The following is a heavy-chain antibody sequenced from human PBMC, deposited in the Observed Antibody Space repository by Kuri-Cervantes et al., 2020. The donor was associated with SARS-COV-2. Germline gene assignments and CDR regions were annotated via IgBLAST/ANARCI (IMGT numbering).Heavy chain of an antibody. J-gene: IGHJ6*02. CDR2: ISSSGSTI. Sequence: GESLKISCAASGFTFSDYYMSWIRQAPGKGLEWVSYISSSGSTIYYADSVKGRFTISRDNAKNSLYLQMNSLRAEDTAVYYCARHVLRFLEWRPSYYYYGMDVWGQGTTVTVSS. V-gene: IGHV3-11*01. CDR1: GFTFSDYY. D-gene: IGHD3-3*01. CDR3: ARHVLRFLEWRPSYYYYGMDV.